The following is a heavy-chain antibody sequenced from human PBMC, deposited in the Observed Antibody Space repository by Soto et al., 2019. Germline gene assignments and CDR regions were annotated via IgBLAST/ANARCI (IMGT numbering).Heavy chain of an antibody. Sequence: QVQLVESGGGLVQPGRSLRLSCAASGFTFSAYNMHWVRQAPGKELEWLAVISYDGTNKYYGDSVKGRFTISRDNSRNTLFLQMNSLQPEDTAVYYCAKREDTAFDYWGQGTLVTVSS. CDR2: ISYDGTNK. V-gene: IGHV3-30*18. CDR3: AKREDTAFDY. CDR1: GFTFSAYN. D-gene: IGHD5-18*01. J-gene: IGHJ4*02.